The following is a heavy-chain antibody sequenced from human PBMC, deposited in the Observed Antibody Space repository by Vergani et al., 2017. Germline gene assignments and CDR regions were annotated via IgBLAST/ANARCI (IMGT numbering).Heavy chain of an antibody. CDR1: GFTFSSYA. CDR3: SRAASPQGDGYNSGSSRASGMPRLGAFDI. Sequence: QVQLVESGGGVVQPGRSLRLSCAASGFTFSSYAMHWVRQAPGKGLEWVAVISYDGSNKYYADSVKGRFTISRDNSKTTLYLKMNSLRAEDTAVYYCSRAASPQGDGYNSGSSRASGMPRLGAFDIWGQGTMVTVSS. V-gene: IGHV3-30-3*01. CDR2: ISYDGSNK. J-gene: IGHJ3*02. D-gene: IGHD5-24*01.